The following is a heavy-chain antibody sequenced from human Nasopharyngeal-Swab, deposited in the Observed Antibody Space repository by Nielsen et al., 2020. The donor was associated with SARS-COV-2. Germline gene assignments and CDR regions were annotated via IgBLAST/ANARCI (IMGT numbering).Heavy chain of an antibody. Sequence: SCAASGFTFSNYGMHWVRQAPGKGLEWVTVISYDGRNKYYEDSVKGRFTISRDNSKNTLYLQMNSLRAEDTAVYYCAKDQGYRAYYYYYMDVWGKGTTVTVSS. CDR1: GFTFSNYG. V-gene: IGHV3-30*18. CDR2: ISYDGRNK. J-gene: IGHJ6*03. D-gene: IGHD5-18*01. CDR3: AKDQGYRAYYYYYMDV.